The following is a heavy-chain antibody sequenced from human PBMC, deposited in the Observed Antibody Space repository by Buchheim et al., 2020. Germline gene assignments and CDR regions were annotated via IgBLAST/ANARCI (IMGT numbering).Heavy chain of an antibody. V-gene: IGHV4-30-4*01. CDR3: ARFTYYDFWSGYFVPYYYYGMDV. CDR1: GGSISSGDYY. CDR2: IYYSGST. J-gene: IGHJ6*02. D-gene: IGHD3-3*01. Sequence: QVQLQESGPGLVKPSQTLSLTCTVSGGSISSGDYYWSWIRQPPGKGLEWIGYIYYSGSTYYNPSLKSRVTISVDTSKNQFSLKLSSVTAADTSVYYFARFTYYDFWSGYFVPYYYYGMDVCGQGTT.